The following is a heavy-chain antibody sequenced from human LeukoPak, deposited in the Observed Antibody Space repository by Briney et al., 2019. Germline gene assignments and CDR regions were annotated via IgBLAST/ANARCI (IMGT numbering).Heavy chain of an antibody. Sequence: SETLSLTCAVYGGSFSGYYWSWIRQPPGKGLEWIGEINHSGSTNYNPSLKSRVTISVDTSKNQFSLKLSSVTAADTAMYYCARPYYYGSGSYYAFFNYWGQGTLVTVSS. CDR3: ARPYYYGSGSYYAFFNY. J-gene: IGHJ4*02. V-gene: IGHV4-34*01. D-gene: IGHD3-10*01. CDR2: INHSGST. CDR1: GGSFSGYY.